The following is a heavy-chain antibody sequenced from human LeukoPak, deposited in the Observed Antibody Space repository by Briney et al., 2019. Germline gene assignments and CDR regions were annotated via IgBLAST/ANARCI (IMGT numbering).Heavy chain of an antibody. V-gene: IGHV3-33*06. CDR3: AKGKGPAGELLLFDY. CDR2: IWYDGSNK. J-gene: IGHJ4*02. CDR1: GLTFSSYG. Sequence: GGSLRLSCAASGLTFSSYGMLWVRQAPGKGLEWVAVIWYDGSNKYYADSVKGRFTISRDNSKNTLYLQMNSLRAEDTAVYYCAKGKGPAGELLLFDYWGQGTLVTVSS. D-gene: IGHD3-10*01.